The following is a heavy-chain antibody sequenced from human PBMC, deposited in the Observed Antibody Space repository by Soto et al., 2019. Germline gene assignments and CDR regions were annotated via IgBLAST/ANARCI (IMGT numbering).Heavy chain of an antibody. D-gene: IGHD3-10*01. V-gene: IGHV1-69*02. CDR1: GDTFTFYS. CDR3: ASSYFSGYPAFHY. Sequence: QVQLVQSGAEVKRPGSSVKVSCKASGDTFTFYSINWVRQAPGLGLEWMGRINPILSMSNYAQRSQGRVTMTAHTSTTTAYMELSTLRSEDTAIYYSASSYFSGYPAFHYWGQGPLVTVSS. J-gene: IGHJ4*02. CDR2: INPILSMS.